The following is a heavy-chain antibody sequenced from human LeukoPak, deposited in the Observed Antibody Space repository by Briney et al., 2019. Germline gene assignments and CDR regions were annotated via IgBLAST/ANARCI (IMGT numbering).Heavy chain of an antibody. CDR1: GGSISSSSYY. CDR3: ARSLERDGTYGYYFDY. V-gene: IGHV4-39*01. Sequence: SETLSLTGTVSGGSISSSSYYWGWIRQPPGKGLEWIGSISSSGSTRYNPSLKSRVTISVDTSNNQFSLRLSSVTAADTAVYYCARSLERDGTYGYYFDYWGQGTLVTVSS. CDR2: ISSSGST. J-gene: IGHJ4*02. D-gene: IGHD1-26*01.